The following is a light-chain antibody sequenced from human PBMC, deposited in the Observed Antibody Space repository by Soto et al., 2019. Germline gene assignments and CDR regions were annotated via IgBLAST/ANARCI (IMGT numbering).Light chain of an antibody. CDR2: DAS. CDR3: QQYSSLVT. CDR1: QSISTL. Sequence: IPMTQSPSTLSASVGDRVTITCQASQSISTLLAWHQHKPGKAPNLLIYDASSLESGVPSRFSGSGSGTEFTLTISSLQPDDSATYYCQQYSSLVTFGQGTKLEI. V-gene: IGKV1-5*01. J-gene: IGKJ2*01.